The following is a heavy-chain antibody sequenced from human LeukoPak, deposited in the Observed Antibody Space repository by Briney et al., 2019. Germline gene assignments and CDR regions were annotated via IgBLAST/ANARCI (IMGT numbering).Heavy chain of an antibody. CDR1: GFTFSNYA. Sequence: AGGSLRLSCVASGFTFSNYAMSWVRQAPGKGLEWVSGIVNSGGSTYYADSVRGRLTISRDNSKKTVYLQMSSLRGDDTAIYYCAEDRAGYSYGMFDSWGQGTLVTVSS. CDR3: AEDRAGYSYGMFDS. D-gene: IGHD5-18*01. V-gene: IGHV3-23*01. CDR2: IVNSGGST. J-gene: IGHJ4*02.